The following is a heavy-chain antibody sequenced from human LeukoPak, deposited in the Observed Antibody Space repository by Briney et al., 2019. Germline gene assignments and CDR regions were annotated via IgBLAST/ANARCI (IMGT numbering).Heavy chain of an antibody. D-gene: IGHD6-19*01. Sequence: SETLSLTCAVSGGSISSGGYSWSWIRQPPGKGLEWIGYIYHSGSTYYNPSLKSRVTISVDRSKNQFSLKLSSVTAADAAVYYCARGPEPKEWLVDPWGFDIWGQGTVVTVSS. CDR2: IYHSGST. CDR1: GGSISSGGYS. CDR3: ARGPEPKEWLVDPWGFDI. V-gene: IGHV4-30-2*01. J-gene: IGHJ3*02.